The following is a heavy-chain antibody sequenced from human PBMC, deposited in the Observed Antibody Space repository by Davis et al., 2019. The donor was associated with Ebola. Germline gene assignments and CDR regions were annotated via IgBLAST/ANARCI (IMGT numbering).Heavy chain of an antibody. CDR1: GFTFSSYD. D-gene: IGHD2-2*02. Sequence: GGSLRLSCAASGFTFSSYDMHWVRQTPGKGLEWVSAIGTAGDTYYPGSVKGRFTISRENAKNSLYLQMNSLRAGDTAVYYCARELVVPAAIGGYYYYGMDVWGQGTTVTVSS. V-gene: IGHV3-13*01. CDR3: ARELVVPAAIGGYYYYGMDV. J-gene: IGHJ6*02. CDR2: IGTAGDT.